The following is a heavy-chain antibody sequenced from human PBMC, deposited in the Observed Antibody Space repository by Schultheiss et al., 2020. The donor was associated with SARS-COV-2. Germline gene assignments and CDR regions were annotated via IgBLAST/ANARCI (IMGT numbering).Heavy chain of an antibody. V-gene: IGHV3-48*04. Sequence: GGSLRLSCAASGFTFSSYGMHWVRQAPGKGLEWVSYISSSGSTIYYADSVKGRFTISRDNAKNSLYLQMNSLRAEDTAVYYCARGNDFWSGYYSLFDYWGQGTLVTVSS. CDR1: GFTFSSYG. J-gene: IGHJ4*02. CDR2: ISSSGSTI. CDR3: ARGNDFWSGYYSLFDY. D-gene: IGHD3-3*01.